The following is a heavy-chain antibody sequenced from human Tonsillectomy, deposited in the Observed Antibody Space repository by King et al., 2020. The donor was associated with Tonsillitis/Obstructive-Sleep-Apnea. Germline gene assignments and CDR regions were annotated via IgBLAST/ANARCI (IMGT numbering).Heavy chain of an antibody. Sequence: VQLQQGGAGLLKPSETLSLTCAVYGGSFSGSYWSWIRQPPGKGLEWIGEINNIGGTNYKPSLKSLVTISLDTSKNQFSLKLTSVTAADTAVYYCARDKIVVLSVAIPSYFDYWGQGTLVTVSS. CDR1: GGSFSGSY. D-gene: IGHD2-2*01. V-gene: IGHV4-34*01. CDR2: INNIGGT. J-gene: IGHJ4*02. CDR3: ARDKIVVLSVAIPSYFDY.